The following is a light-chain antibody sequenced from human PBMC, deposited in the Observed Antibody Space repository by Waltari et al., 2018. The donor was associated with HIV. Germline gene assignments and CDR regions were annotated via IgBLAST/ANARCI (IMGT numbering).Light chain of an antibody. CDR1: SSNIGTYNL. V-gene: IGLV2-23*02. Sequence: QSALTQPASVSGSPGQSITISCTGTSSNIGTYNLVSWHQQHPGKAPKTLIYEVRQRPSGVSIRFSGAKSGNTASLTISGLQAEDEADYYCCSYAGSSTLVFGGGTKVTVL. CDR3: CSYAGSSTLV. CDR2: EVR. J-gene: IGLJ3*02.